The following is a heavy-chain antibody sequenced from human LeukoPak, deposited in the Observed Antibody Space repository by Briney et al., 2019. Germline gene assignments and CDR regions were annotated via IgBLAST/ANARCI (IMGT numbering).Heavy chain of an antibody. V-gene: IGHV3-23*01. CDR2: ISGSGSST. D-gene: IGHD2-15*01. CDR3: AGILGYCSGGSCPIKDY. J-gene: IGHJ4*02. Sequence: QPGGSLRLSCAASGFTFSSYAVSWVRQAPGKGLEWVSAISGSGSSTYYADSVKGRFTISRDNSKNTLYLQMNSLRAEDTAVYYCAGILGYCSGGSCPIKDYWGQGTLVTVSS. CDR1: GFTFSSYA.